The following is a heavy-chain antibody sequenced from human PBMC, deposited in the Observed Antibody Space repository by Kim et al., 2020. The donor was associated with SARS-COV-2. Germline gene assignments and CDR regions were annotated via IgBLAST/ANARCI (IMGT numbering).Heavy chain of an antibody. J-gene: IGHJ4*02. CDR3: ARFVIEISGDY. CDR2: IRSDAIHT. V-gene: IGHV3-74*01. D-gene: IGHD2-21*01. CDR1: GFTFSNYW. Sequence: GGSLRLSCAASGFTFSNYWMHWVRQAPGKGLEWVSRIRSDAIHTYYADSVQGRFTISRDNAKNTVYLQMNSLRAEDTAVYYCARFVIEISGDYWGQGIL.